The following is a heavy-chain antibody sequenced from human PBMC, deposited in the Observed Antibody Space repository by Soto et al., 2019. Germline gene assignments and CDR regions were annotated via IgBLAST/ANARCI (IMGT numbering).Heavy chain of an antibody. J-gene: IGHJ6*02. V-gene: IGHV4-34*01. CDR1: GGSFSGYY. CDR3: ARGVQLWDYYYYGMDV. CDR2: INHSGST. D-gene: IGHD5-18*01. Sequence: SETLSLTCAVYGGSFSGYYWSWIRQPPGKGLEWIGEINHSGSTNYNPSLKSRVTISVDTSKNQFSLKLSSVTAEDTAVYYCARGVQLWDYYYYGMDVWGQGTTVTVSS.